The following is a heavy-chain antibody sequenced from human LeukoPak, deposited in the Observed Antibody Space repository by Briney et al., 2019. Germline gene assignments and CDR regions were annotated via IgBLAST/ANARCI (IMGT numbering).Heavy chain of an antibody. CDR2: INSDGSST. V-gene: IGHV3-74*01. J-gene: IGHJ4*02. Sequence: GGSLRLSCAASGFIFSSYWMHWVRQAPGKGLVWVSRINSDGSSTSYADSVKGRFTISRDNAKNTLHLQMNSLRTEDTAVYYCARRVVVPAAPYYFDYWGQGTLVTVSS. D-gene: IGHD2-2*01. CDR3: ARRVVVPAAPYYFDY. CDR1: GFIFSSYW.